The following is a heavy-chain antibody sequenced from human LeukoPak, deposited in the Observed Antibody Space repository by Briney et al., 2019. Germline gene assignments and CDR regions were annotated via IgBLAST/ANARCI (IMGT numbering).Heavy chain of an antibody. CDR3: ARGYGESHFDY. V-gene: IGHV3-30*02. CDR1: AITFNSYG. Sequence: GGSVRLSCAASAITFNSYGMPLVRQAPGGGLECVSFIRYDGSNQYYADSVKGRFSISRDNSNNTLYLQMNSLTPEDTAVYFCARGYGESHFDYWGQGTLVTVSS. CDR2: IRYDGSNQ. D-gene: IGHD5-18*01. J-gene: IGHJ4*02.